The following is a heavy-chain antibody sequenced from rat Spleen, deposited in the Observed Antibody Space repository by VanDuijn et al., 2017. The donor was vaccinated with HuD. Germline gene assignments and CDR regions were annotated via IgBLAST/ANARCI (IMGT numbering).Heavy chain of an antibody. CDR2: INYSGST. D-gene: IGHD1-8*01. CDR3: AREGATVDY. V-gene: IGHV3-1*01. Sequence: EVQLQESGPGLVKPSQSLSLTCSVTGFSITTHYWDWIRKFPGNKMEWMEYINYSGSTTYNPSLKSRISITRDSSKNQFFLHLNSVTTEDTATYYCAREGATVDYWGQGVMVTVSS. J-gene: IGHJ2*01. CDR1: GFSITTHY.